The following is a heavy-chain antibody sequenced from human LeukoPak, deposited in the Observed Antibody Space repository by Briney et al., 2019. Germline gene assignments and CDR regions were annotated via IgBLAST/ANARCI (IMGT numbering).Heavy chain of an antibody. V-gene: IGHV4-59*10. CDR1: GGSFSGYH. CDR2: IYTSGST. J-gene: IGHJ4*02. Sequence: SETLSLTCAVYGGSFSGYHWSWIRQPAGKGLEWIGRIYTSGSTNYNPSLKSRVIVSVDTSKNQFSLKLSSVTAADTAVYYCAREDRYCSGGSCYSWGQGTLVTVSS. CDR3: AREDRYCSGGSCYS. D-gene: IGHD2-15*01.